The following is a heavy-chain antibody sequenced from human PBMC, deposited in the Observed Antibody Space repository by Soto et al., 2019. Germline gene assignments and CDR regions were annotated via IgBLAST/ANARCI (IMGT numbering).Heavy chain of an antibody. D-gene: IGHD6-19*01. J-gene: IGHJ5*02. CDR1: GFTVSSNY. CDR3: ARTSIAVAGTASWFDP. V-gene: IGHV3-53*01. Sequence: PGGSLRLSCAASGFTVSSNYMSWVRQAPGKGLEWVSVIYSGGSTYYADSVKGRFTISRDNSKNTLYLQMNSLRAEDTAVYYCARTSIAVAGTASWFDPWGQGTLVTVSS. CDR2: IYSGGST.